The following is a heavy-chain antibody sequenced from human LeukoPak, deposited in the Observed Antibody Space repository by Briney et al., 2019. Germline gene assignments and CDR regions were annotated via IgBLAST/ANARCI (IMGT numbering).Heavy chain of an antibody. Sequence: GGSLRLSCAASGFTFNYYWMLWVRQVPGKGPASVSRISSDGSSTTYSDSVKGRFTISRDNAKDTLYLQMNNLRAEDTAIYYCTRDDSNGIGYWGPGTLVTVSS. J-gene: IGHJ4*02. D-gene: IGHD6-19*01. CDR1: GFTFNYYW. CDR2: ISSDGSST. CDR3: TRDDSNGIGY. V-gene: IGHV3-74*01.